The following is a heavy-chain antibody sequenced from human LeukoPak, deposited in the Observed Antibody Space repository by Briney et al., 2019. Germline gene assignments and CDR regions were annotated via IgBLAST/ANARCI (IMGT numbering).Heavy chain of an antibody. CDR2: IIPIFGTA. CDR3: AASALYCSSTSWYYFDS. Sequence: GASVKVSCMASGGTFSIYAISWVRQAPGQGLEWMGGIIPIFGTANYAQKFQGRGTITADQSTSTAYMELSSWRSEDTAVYYCAASALYCSSTSWYYFDSWGQGTLVTVSS. D-gene: IGHD2-2*01. CDR1: GGTFSIYA. V-gene: IGHV1-69*13. J-gene: IGHJ4*02.